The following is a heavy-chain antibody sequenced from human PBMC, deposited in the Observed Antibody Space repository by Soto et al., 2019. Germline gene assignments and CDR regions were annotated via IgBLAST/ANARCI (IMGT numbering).Heavy chain of an antibody. J-gene: IGHJ5*02. V-gene: IGHV3-21*01. D-gene: IGHD2-15*01. CDR2: ISSSSSYI. Sequence: GGSLRLSYAASGFTFSSYSMNWVRQAPGKGLEWVSSISSSSSYIYYADSVKGRFTISRDNAKNSLYLQMNSLRAEDTAVYYCARIVLLPDPGTDWFDPWGQGTLVTVSS. CDR3: ARIVLLPDPGTDWFDP. CDR1: GFTFSSYS.